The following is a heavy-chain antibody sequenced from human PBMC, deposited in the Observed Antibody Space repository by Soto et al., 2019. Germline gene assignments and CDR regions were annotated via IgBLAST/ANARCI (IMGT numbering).Heavy chain of an antibody. CDR2: IHSDGTST. J-gene: IGHJ3*01. Sequence: GGALRLSCAACGFSFSSDGMNWGRQAPVKGLVWVSRIHSDGTSTTYADSVKGRFTISRDNAKNTLSLQMNSLRAEDTAVYYCARGDRGAFDLWGQGTVVTVSS. V-gene: IGHV3-74*01. CDR1: GFSFSSDG. CDR3: ARGDRGAFDL. D-gene: IGHD1-26*01.